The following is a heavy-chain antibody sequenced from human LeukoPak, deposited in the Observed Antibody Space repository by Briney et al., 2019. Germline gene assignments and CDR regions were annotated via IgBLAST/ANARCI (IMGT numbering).Heavy chain of an antibody. D-gene: IGHD3-10*01. CDR3: ARATPSGSYWFDY. CDR2: ISSGSSTI. V-gene: IGHV3-48*01. Sequence: GGSLRLSCAASGFTFSTYNMNWLRQAPGKGLEWVSYISSGSSTIFYADSVKGRFTISRDNAKTSLYLRMNSLRAEDTAVYYCARATPSGSYWFDYWGQGTLVTVSS. J-gene: IGHJ4*02. CDR1: GFTFSTYN.